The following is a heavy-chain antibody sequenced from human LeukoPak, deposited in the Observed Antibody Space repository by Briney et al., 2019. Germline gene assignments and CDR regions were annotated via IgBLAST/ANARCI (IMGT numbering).Heavy chain of an antibody. CDR1: GFTFSRYS. CDR3: AKGYCSSTSCYRHY. D-gene: IGHD2-2*01. J-gene: IGHJ4*02. Sequence: GGSLRLSCAASGFTFSRYSMKWVRQAPGKGLEWVSGISWNSGSIGYADSVKGRFTISRDNAKNSLYLQMNSLRAEDTALYYCAKGYCSSTSCYRHYWGQGTLVTVSS. V-gene: IGHV3-9*01. CDR2: ISWNSGSI.